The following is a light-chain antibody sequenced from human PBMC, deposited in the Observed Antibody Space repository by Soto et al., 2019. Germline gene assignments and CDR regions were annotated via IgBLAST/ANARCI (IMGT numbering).Light chain of an antibody. J-gene: IGKJ5*01. Sequence: DIQMTQSPSTLSASVGDRVTITCRASQNIASWLAWYQQEPGKAPKVLIYGASTLESGVPSRFSGSGSGMEFTLTISNLQPGDFATYYCQQYNTYSATFGQGTRLEIK. V-gene: IGKV1-5*01. CDR3: QQYNTYSAT. CDR2: GAS. CDR1: QNIASW.